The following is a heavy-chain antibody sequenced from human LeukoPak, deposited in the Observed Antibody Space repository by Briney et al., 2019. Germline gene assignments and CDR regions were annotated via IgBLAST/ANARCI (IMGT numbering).Heavy chain of an antibody. V-gene: IGHV3-9*01. D-gene: IGHD6-19*01. CDR1: GFTFDDYA. J-gene: IGHJ4*02. CDR2: ISWNSGSI. Sequence: GGSLRHSCAASGFTFDDYAMHWVRQAPGKGLEWVSGISWNSGSIGYADSVKGRFTISRDNAKNSLYLQMNSLRAEDTALYYCAKDRAPGYSSNLDYWGQGTLVTVSS. CDR3: AKDRAPGYSSNLDY.